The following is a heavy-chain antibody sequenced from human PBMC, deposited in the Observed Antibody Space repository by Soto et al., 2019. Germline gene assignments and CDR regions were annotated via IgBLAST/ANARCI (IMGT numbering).Heavy chain of an antibody. J-gene: IGHJ6*02. CDR3: ARDRGTIFGVVIYYYYYGMDV. D-gene: IGHD3-3*01. CDR1: GDSVSSNSAA. Sequence: PSQTLSLTCAISGDSVSSNSAAWNWIRQSPSRGLEWLGRTYYRSKWYNDYAVSVKSRITINPDTSKNQFSLQLNSVTPEDTAVYYCARDRGTIFGVVIYYYYYGMDVWGRGTTVTVSS. V-gene: IGHV6-1*01. CDR2: TYYRSKWYN.